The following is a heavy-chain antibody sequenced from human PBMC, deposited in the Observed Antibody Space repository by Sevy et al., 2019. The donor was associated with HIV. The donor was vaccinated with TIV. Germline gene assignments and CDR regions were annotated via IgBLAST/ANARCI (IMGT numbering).Heavy chain of an antibody. CDR1: GGSISPYY. J-gene: IGHJ6*02. V-gene: IGHV4-59*01. D-gene: IGHD3-3*01. CDR3: ARQGGVVDYGMDV. CDR2: FYYTGST. Sequence: SETLSLTCTVSGGSISPYYWSWIRQPPGKGLEWVGYFYYTGSTNYNPSLEGRATISVDASKNKFFLKLTSVTAADTAVYYCARQGGVVDYGMDVWGQGTTVTVSS.